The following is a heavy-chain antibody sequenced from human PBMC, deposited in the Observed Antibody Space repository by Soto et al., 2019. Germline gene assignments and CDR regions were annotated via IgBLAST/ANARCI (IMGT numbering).Heavy chain of an antibody. CDR2: ISYDGSNK. CDR1: RFTFSSYA. V-gene: IGHV3-30-3*01. D-gene: IGHD3-22*01. CDR3: ASSYDSSGHSDY. Sequence: WGSLRLSCAASRFTFSSYAMHWVRQAPGKGLEWVAVISYDGSNKYYAASVKGRFTISRDNSKNTLYLQMNSLRAEDTAVYYCASSYDSSGHSDYWGQGNLVTGSS. J-gene: IGHJ4*02.